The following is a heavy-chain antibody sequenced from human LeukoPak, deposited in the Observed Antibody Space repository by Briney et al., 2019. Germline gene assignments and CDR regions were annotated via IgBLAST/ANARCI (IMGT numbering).Heavy chain of an antibody. CDR2: IYYSGST. Sequence: SETLSLTCTVSGGSISSYYWSWIRQPPGKGLEWIGYIYYSGSTNYNPSLKSRVTISVDTSKNQFSLKLSSVTAADTAVYYCARDFWGPNAFDIWGQGTMVTVSS. J-gene: IGHJ3*02. D-gene: IGHD3-16*01. CDR3: ARDFWGPNAFDI. CDR1: GGSISSYY. V-gene: IGHV4-59*01.